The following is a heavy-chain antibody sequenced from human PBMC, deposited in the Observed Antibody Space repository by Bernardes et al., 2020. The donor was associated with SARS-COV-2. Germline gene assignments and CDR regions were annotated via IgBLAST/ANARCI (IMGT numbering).Heavy chain of an antibody. CDR2: VNGDASST. V-gene: IGHV3-74*01. CDR1: GFSFSTYW. CDR3: TRGSTGYGNFDY. D-gene: IGHD5-18*01. J-gene: IGHJ4*02. Sequence: GSLRLSCTASGFSFSTYWMHWVRQAPGKGLVWVSRVNGDASSTFYADSVKGRFTVSRDNAKNTLYLQLNSLTVDDTAVYYCTRGSTGYGNFDYWGQGTLVTVSS.